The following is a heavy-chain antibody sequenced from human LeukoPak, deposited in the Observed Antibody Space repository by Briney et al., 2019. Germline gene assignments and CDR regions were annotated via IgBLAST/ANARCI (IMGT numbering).Heavy chain of an antibody. CDR3: ARVRPYCSGGSCDHYFDY. J-gene: IGHJ4*02. D-gene: IGHD2-15*01. CDR1: GGSISSGGYY. V-gene: IGHV4-31*03. CDR2: IYYSGST. Sequence: SETLSLTCTVSGGSISSGGYYWSWIRQHPGKGLEWIGYIYYSGSTYYNPSLKSRVTIPVDTSKNQFSLKLSSVTAADTAVYYCARVRPYCSGGSCDHYFDYWGQGTLVTVSS.